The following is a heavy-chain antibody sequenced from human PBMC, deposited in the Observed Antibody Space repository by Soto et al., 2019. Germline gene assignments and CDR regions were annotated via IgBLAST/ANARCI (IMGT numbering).Heavy chain of an antibody. D-gene: IGHD5-12*01. V-gene: IGHV4-59*08. Sequence: PSETLSLTCTVSGGSISSYDWSWIRQPPGKGLEWIGYIYYSGSTNYNPSLKSRVTISVDTSKNQFSLKLSSVTAADTAVYYCARHASGATPLGGYYFDYWGQGTLVTVSS. CDR3: ARHASGATPLGGYYFDY. CDR1: GGSISSYD. CDR2: IYYSGST. J-gene: IGHJ4*02.